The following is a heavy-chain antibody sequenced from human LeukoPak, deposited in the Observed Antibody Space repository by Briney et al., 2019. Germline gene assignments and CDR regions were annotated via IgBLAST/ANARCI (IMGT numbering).Heavy chain of an antibody. CDR3: ARAPGYSSSSGGLDP. V-gene: IGHV4-61*05. J-gene: IGHJ5*02. CDR1: GGSISSSYYY. CDR2: IYCSGST. D-gene: IGHD6-6*01. Sequence: SETLSLTCTVSGGSISSSYYYWGWIRQPPGKGLEWIGYIYCSGSTNYNPSLKSRVTISVDTSKNQFSLKLSSVTAADTAVYYCARAPGYSSSSGGLDPWGQGTLVTVSS.